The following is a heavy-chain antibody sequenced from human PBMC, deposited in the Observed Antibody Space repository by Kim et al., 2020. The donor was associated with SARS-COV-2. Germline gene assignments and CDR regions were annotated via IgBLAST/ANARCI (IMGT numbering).Heavy chain of an antibody. V-gene: IGHV4-4*02. CDR3: ARARNTYRAAAGTVDY. Sequence: SETLTLTCAVSGGSISSSNWWSWVRQPPGKVLEWIGVIYHSGSTNYNPSLKSRVTISVDKSKNQFSLKLSSVTAADTAVYYCARARNTYRAAAGTVDYWGQGTLVTVSS. D-gene: IGHD6-13*01. CDR2: IYHSGST. J-gene: IGHJ4*02. CDR1: GGSISSSNW.